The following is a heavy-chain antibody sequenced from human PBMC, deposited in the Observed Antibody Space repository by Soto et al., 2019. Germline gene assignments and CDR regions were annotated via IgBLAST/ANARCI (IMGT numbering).Heavy chain of an antibody. CDR3: EKDLVVAAAGRGDAFDI. CDR1: GFTFSSYA. J-gene: IGHJ3*02. D-gene: IGHD6-13*01. Sequence: GGSLRLSCAASGFTFSSYAMSWVRQAPGKGLEWVSAISGSGGSTYYADSVKGRFTISRDNSKNTLYLQMNSLRAEDTAVYYCEKDLVVAAAGRGDAFDIWGQGTMVTVSS. CDR2: ISGSGGST. V-gene: IGHV3-23*01.